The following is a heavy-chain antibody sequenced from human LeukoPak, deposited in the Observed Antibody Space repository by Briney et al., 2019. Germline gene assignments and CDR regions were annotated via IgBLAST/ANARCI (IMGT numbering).Heavy chain of an antibody. CDR1: GFTFSNYW. Sequence: GGSLRLSCAASGFTFSNYWMHWVRQAPGKGLVWVSRISSDGSSTSYADSVKGRFTISRDNSKNTLYLQMNSLRAEDTAVYYCARGGTMYYGSGNFDYWGQGTLVTVSS. D-gene: IGHD3-10*01. J-gene: IGHJ4*02. CDR3: ARGGTMYYGSGNFDY. CDR2: ISSDGSST. V-gene: IGHV3-74*01.